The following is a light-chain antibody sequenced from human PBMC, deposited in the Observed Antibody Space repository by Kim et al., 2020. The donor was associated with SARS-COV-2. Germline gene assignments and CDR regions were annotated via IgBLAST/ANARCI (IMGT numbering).Light chain of an antibody. CDR1: SLRSYY. V-gene: IGLV3-19*01. J-gene: IGLJ2*01. CDR3: NSRDRNGNVV. Sequence: SSELTQDPAVSVALGQTVRITCQGDSLRSYYATWYQQKPGQAPVLVIYGKNNRPSGIPDRFSGSSSGNTASLTITGTQAGDEADYYCNSRDRNGNVVFAG. CDR2: GKN.